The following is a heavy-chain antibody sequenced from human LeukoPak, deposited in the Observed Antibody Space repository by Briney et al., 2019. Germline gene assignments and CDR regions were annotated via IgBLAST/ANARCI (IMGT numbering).Heavy chain of an antibody. CDR1: GFTFSSYA. Sequence: GGSLRLSCAASGFTFSSYAMHWVRQAPGKGLEWVAVISYDGSNKYYADSVKGRFTISRDNAKNSVYLQMNSLRAEDTAVYYCARLHGAYPIDFWGQGTLVTVSS. CDR3: ARLHGAYPIDF. CDR2: ISYDGSNK. D-gene: IGHD4/OR15-4a*01. J-gene: IGHJ4*02. V-gene: IGHV3-30*04.